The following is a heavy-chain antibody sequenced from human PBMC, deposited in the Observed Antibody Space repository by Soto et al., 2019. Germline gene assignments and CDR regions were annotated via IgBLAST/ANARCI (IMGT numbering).Heavy chain of an antibody. CDR1: GYTFTSYG. Sequence: ASVKVSCKASGYTFTSYGISWVRQAPGQGLEWMGWISAYNGNTNYAQKLQGRVTMTTDTSTSTAYMELRSLRSDDTAVYYCARGPIAARSYYYYGMDVWGQGTTVTVYS. J-gene: IGHJ6*02. D-gene: IGHD6-6*01. V-gene: IGHV1-18*01. CDR2: ISAYNGNT. CDR3: ARGPIAARSYYYYGMDV.